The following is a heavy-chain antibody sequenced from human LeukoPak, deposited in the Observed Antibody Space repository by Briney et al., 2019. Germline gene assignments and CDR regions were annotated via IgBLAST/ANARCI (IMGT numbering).Heavy chain of an antibody. CDR1: GFTFSSYG. Sequence: GGSLRLSCAASGFTFSSYGMHWVRQAPGKGLEWVAVISYDGSNKYYADSVKGRFTISRDNSKNTLYLQMNSLRAEDTAVYYCAKPITTVSYYYGMDVWGQGTTVTVPS. V-gene: IGHV3-30*18. CDR3: AKPITTVSYYYGMDV. J-gene: IGHJ6*02. D-gene: IGHD4-17*01. CDR2: ISYDGSNK.